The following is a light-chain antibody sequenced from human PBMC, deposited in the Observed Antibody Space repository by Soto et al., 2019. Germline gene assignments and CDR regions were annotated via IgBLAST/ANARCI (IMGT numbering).Light chain of an antibody. V-gene: IGKV1-5*01. CDR3: QQYNNYLVT. J-gene: IGKJ4*01. CDR2: DAS. CDR1: QSISSW. Sequence: DIQMTQSPSTLSASVGDRVTITCRASQSISSWLAWYQQKPGKAPKLLIYDASSLESGVPSRFSGSGSGTEFTLTISSLQPDDFATYYCQQYNNYLVTFGGGTKVRSN.